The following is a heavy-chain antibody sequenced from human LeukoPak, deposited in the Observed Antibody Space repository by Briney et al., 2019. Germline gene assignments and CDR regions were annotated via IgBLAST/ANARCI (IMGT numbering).Heavy chain of an antibody. V-gene: IGHV3-33*01. D-gene: IGHD2-21*02. CDR1: GFTLSSYG. J-gene: IGHJ3*02. CDR2: IWYDGSNK. CDR3: AREGVTPPRGAFDI. Sequence: GGSLRLSCAASGFTLSSYGMHWVRQAPGKGLEWVAVIWYDGSNKYYADSVKGRFTISRDNSKNTLYLQMNSLRAEDTAVYYCAREGVTPPRGAFDIWGQGTMVTVSS.